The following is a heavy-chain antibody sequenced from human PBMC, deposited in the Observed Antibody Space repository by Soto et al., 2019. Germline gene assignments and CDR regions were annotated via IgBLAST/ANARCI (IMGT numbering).Heavy chain of an antibody. Sequence: EVQLVESGGGLVQPGGSLRLSCAASGFSFSTYDMNWVRQAPGKGLEWVSYISSGGQTIKSTDSVKGGFTISRDNAKNSLYLQMSGLRDEATGVYYCARDPQRGYSGMDVWGQGTTVTVSS. D-gene: IGHD2-2*01. CDR1: GFSFSTYD. CDR2: ISSGGQTI. J-gene: IGHJ6*02. CDR3: ARDPQRGYSGMDV. V-gene: IGHV3-48*02.